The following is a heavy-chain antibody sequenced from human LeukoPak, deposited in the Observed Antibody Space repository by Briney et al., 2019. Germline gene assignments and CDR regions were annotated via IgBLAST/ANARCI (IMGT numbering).Heavy chain of an antibody. V-gene: IGHV3-23*01. Sequence: GGSLRLSCAASGFTFSSYSMNWVRQAPGKGLEWVSAISGSGGSTYYADSVKGRFTISRDNSKNTLYLQMNSLRAEDTAVYYCAKDRATYYYDSSGFSWGQGTLVTVSS. J-gene: IGHJ4*02. CDR2: ISGSGGST. CDR1: GFTFSSYS. CDR3: AKDRATYYYDSSGFS. D-gene: IGHD3-22*01.